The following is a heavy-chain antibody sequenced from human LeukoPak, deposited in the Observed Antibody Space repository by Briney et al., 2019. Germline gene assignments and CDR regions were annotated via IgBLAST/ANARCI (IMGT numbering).Heavy chain of an antibody. CDR1: GFTFSSYG. D-gene: IGHD5-18*01. Sequence: PGGSLRLSCAASGFTFSSYGMHWVRQAPGKGLEWVAFIRYDGSNKYYADSVKGRFTISRDNSKNMLYLQMNSLRAEDTAVYYCAKRGTVHVVDTAMAGGLSFDYWGQGTPVTVSS. J-gene: IGHJ4*02. V-gene: IGHV3-30*02. CDR2: IRYDGSNK. CDR3: AKRGTVHVVDTAMAGGLSFDY.